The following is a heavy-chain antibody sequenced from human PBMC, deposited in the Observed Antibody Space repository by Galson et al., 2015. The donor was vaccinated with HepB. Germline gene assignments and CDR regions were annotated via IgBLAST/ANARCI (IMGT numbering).Heavy chain of an antibody. D-gene: IGHD3-10*01. CDR2: AYHSGGT. CDR1: GDSISNDRW. CDR3: ARAKEGRGYFDY. J-gene: IGHJ4*02. V-gene: IGHV4-4*02. Sequence: ETLSLTCAVSGDSISNDRWWSWVRQPPGEGLEWIGEAYHSGGTNYRPSLKSRVTISVDKSKNQFPLKLTSVTAADTAVYYCARAKEGRGYFDYWGQGTLVTVSS.